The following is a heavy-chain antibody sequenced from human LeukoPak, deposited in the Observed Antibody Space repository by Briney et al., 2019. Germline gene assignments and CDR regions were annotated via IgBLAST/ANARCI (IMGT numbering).Heavy chain of an antibody. J-gene: IGHJ3*02. CDR3: AREMIGDDYGDYPHAFDI. V-gene: IGHV1-18*01. CDR1: GYTFTSYG. Sequence: ASVTVSCKASGYTFTSYGTSWVRPAPGQGLEWMGWISAYNGNTNYAQKLQGRVTMTTDTSTSTAYMELRSLRSDDTAVYYCAREMIGDDYGDYPHAFDIWGQGTMVTVSS. CDR2: ISAYNGNT. D-gene: IGHD4-17*01.